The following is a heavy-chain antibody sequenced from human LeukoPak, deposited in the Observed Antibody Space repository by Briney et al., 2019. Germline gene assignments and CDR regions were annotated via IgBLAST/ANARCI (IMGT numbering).Heavy chain of an antibody. Sequence: GASVKVSCKXSGYTLTELPMHWVRQAPGKGLEWMGGFDPEDGETIYAQKFQGRVTMTEDTSTDTAYMELSSLRSEDTAVYYCATGTYYYDSSGYYYAYWGQGTLVTVSS. CDR2: FDPEDGET. CDR1: GYTLTELP. CDR3: ATGTYYYDSSGYYYAY. V-gene: IGHV1-24*01. J-gene: IGHJ4*02. D-gene: IGHD3-22*01.